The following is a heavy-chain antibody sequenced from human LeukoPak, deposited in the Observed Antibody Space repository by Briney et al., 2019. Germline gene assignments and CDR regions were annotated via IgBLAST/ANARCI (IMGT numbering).Heavy chain of an antibody. J-gene: IGHJ5*02. CDR3: ARGSCSSTSCYQNWFDP. CDR2: IYYSGST. D-gene: IGHD2-2*01. Sequence: SETLSLTCTVSGGSISSGGYYWSWIRQHPGKGLEWIGYIYYSGSTYYNPSLKSRVTISVDTSKNQFSLKLSSVTAADTAVYYCARGSCSSTSCYQNWFDPWGQGTLVTVSS. V-gene: IGHV4-31*03. CDR1: GGSISSGGYY.